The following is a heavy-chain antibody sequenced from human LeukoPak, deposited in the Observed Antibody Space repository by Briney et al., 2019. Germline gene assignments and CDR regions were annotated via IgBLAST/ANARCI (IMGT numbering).Heavy chain of an antibody. V-gene: IGHV1-18*01. CDR2: ISAYNGNT. CDR1: GYTFTSYG. Sequence: GASVKVSCKASGYTFTSYGISWVRQAPGQGLEGMGWISAYNGNTNYAQKLQGRVTMTTDTSTSTAYMELRSLRSDDTAVYYCAREEVAAAAYDAFDIWGQGTMVTVSS. J-gene: IGHJ3*02. D-gene: IGHD6-13*01. CDR3: AREEVAAAAYDAFDI.